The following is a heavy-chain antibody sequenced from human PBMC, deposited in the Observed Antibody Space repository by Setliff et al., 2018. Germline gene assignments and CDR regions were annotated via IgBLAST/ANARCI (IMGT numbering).Heavy chain of an antibody. V-gene: IGHV1-18*01. CDR2: ISPYYGST. Sequence: ASVKVSCKTSGYSFTVFGISWVRQAPGQGLEWMGWISPYYGSTNYAQKFQGRVTMTTDTSTSTAYMELTSLTSDDTALYYCAFEYGTSKRFDPWGQGTLVTVSS. J-gene: IGHJ5*02. CDR1: GYSFTVFG. CDR3: AFEYGTSKRFDP. D-gene: IGHD3-10*01.